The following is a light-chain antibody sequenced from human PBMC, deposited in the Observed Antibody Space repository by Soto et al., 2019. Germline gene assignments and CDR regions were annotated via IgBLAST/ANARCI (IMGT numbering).Light chain of an antibody. J-gene: IGKJ1*01. Sequence: IVLTQSPGTLSLSPGERATLSCRASQSVSGSYLAWYQQKPGQAPRLLIYGASSRATGIPDRFSGSGSQTDFTLTISRLEPEDFAVYYCQQYGSSAWTFGQGTKVDIK. V-gene: IGKV3-20*01. CDR2: GAS. CDR3: QQYGSSAWT. CDR1: QSVSGSY.